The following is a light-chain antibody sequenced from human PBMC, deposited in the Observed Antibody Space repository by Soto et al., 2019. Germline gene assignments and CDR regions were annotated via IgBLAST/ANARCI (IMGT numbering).Light chain of an antibody. Sequence: EIVITQSASTLSAYPGERATLSCRASQSVRSNLAWYQQKPGQAPRLLIYGASTRDTGIPARFSGSGSGTEFTLSIGSLQSEDFAVYYCQQYNDWPPTFGQGTKVDIK. V-gene: IGKV3-15*01. CDR3: QQYNDWPPT. J-gene: IGKJ1*01. CDR1: QSVRSN. CDR2: GAS.